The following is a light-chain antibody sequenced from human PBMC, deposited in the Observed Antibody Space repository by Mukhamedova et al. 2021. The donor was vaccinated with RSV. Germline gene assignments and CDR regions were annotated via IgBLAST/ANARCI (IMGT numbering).Light chain of an antibody. CDR1: SSSY. J-gene: IGKJ2*01. V-gene: IGKV3-20*01. CDR2: GAS. Sequence: SSSYLAWYQQKPGQAPRLLIYGASSRATGIPDRFSGSGSGTDFTLTISRLEPEDFAVYYCQHLATFGQGTKLEI. CDR3: QHLAT.